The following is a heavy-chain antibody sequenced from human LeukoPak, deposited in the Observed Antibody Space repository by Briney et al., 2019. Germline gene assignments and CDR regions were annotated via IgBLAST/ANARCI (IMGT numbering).Heavy chain of an antibody. J-gene: IGHJ4*02. Sequence: GESLKISCKGSGYSFTNYWIGWVRQMPGKGLEWMGTIYPGDSDTKYSPSFQGQVTISADKSISTAYLQWSSLKASDTAMYYCARRIAAAGSIGTRYFDYWGQGTLVTVSS. D-gene: IGHD6-13*01. CDR1: GYSFTNYW. CDR3: ARRIAAAGSIGTRYFDY. V-gene: IGHV5-51*01. CDR2: IYPGDSDT.